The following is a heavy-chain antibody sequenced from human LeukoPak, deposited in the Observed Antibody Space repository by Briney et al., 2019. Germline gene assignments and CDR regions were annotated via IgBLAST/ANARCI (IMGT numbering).Heavy chain of an antibody. CDR2: INPNSGGT. V-gene: IGHV1-2*02. CDR1: GYTFTGYY. D-gene: IGHD1-26*01. CDR3: ARDRYRIVGAIAGY. Sequence: ASVKVSCKASGYTFTGYYMHWVRQAPGQGLEWMGWINPNSGGTNYAQKFQGRVTMTRDTSISTAYMELSRLRSDDTAVYYCARDRYRIVGAIAGYWGQGTLVAVSS. J-gene: IGHJ4*02.